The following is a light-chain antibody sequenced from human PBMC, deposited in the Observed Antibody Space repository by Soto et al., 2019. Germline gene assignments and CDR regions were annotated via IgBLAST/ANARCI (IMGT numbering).Light chain of an antibody. J-gene: IGKJ1*01. Sequence: IVLTQSQRTLSLSAGEPATLPCRASQSVSSSDLAWYQQKPPQAPRLLISGASSRAPGIPDRFSGSGSGTDFTLTISGLEPEDSAAHHCQRHAATCGHGTKGDIK. CDR2: GAS. CDR1: QSVSSSD. CDR3: QRHAAT. V-gene: IGKV3-20*01.